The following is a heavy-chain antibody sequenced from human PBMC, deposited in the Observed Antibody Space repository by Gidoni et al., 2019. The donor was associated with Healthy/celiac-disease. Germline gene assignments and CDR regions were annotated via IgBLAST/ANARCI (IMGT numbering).Heavy chain of an antibody. V-gene: IGHV4-34*01. CDR2: INHGRST. Sequence: QVLLQQWGAGLLKPPEPLSLTGAVHGGSFSCYSRSWIRQPPGKGLEWIGEINHGRSTNYNPSHKGQVTISVDTSKNQFSLKLSSVTAADTAVYYCARGTPNYYDSSGYYLSWGQRTLVTVSS. CDR3: ARGTPNYYDSSGYYLS. J-gene: IGHJ5*02. CDR1: GGSFSCYS. D-gene: IGHD3-22*01.